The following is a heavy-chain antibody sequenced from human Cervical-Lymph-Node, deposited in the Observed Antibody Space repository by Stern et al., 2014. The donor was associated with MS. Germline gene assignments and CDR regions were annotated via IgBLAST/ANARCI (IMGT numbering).Heavy chain of an antibody. D-gene: IGHD2-2*02. CDR2: IIPIFGTT. CDR1: GGTFSTYD. J-gene: IGHJ5*02. Sequence: QVQLVQSGAEVKKPGSSVKVSCKASGGTFSTYDINWVRQAPGQGLEWMGGIIPIFGTTYYAQKFQGRVAITADESTTTAYMELSSLRSEDTAVYYCARDSLDTSEGWFDPWGQGTLVTVSS. V-gene: IGHV1-69*01. CDR3: ARDSLDTSEGWFDP.